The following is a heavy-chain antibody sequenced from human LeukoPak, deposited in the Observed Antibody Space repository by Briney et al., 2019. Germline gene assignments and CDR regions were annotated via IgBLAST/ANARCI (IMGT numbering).Heavy chain of an antibody. CDR1: GFTFNNYN. J-gene: IGHJ4*02. CDR3: ARDLGGITMVRGVMFDY. Sequence: GGSLRLSCAASGFTFNNYNMNWVRQAPGKALEWVSSITSSGTYIFYADSVKGRFTISRDNAKNSLYLQMNSLRAEDTAVYYCARDLGGITMVRGVMFDYWGQGTLVTVSS. CDR2: ITSSGTYI. D-gene: IGHD3-10*01. V-gene: IGHV3-21*01.